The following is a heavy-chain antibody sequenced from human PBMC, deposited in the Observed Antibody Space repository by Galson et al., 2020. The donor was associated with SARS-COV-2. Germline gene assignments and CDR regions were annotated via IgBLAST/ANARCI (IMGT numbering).Heavy chain of an antibody. D-gene: IGHD6-19*01. CDR3: ARDASSGWYGAGDFDY. CDR1: GFTVSSNY. J-gene: IGHJ4*02. V-gene: IGHV3-53*01. CDR2: IYSGGST. Sequence: GESLKISCAASGFTVSSNYMSWVRQAPGKGLEWVSVIYSGGSTYYADSVKGRFTISRDNSKNTLYLQMNSLRAEDTAVYYCARDASSGWYGAGDFDYWGQGTLVTVSS.